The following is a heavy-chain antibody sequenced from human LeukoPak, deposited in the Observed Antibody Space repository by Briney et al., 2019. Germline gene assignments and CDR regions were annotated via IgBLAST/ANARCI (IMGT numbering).Heavy chain of an antibody. CDR2: ISSRGSIR. J-gene: IGHJ4*02. V-gene: IGHV3-48*03. Sequence: PGGSLRLSCAASAFTFSSFEMNWVRQAPGKGLEWVSYISSRGSIRYYADSVKGRFTISRDNAKNSLYLQMNSLRADDTAVYYCAREHGIAAAGLDYWGQGSLVTVSS. CDR3: AREHGIAAAGLDY. D-gene: IGHD6-13*01. CDR1: AFTFSSFE.